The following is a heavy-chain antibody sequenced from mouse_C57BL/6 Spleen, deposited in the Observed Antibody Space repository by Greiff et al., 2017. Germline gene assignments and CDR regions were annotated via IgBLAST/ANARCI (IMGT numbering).Heavy chain of an antibody. J-gene: IGHJ4*01. Sequence: QVQLQQSGAELVKPGASVKMSCKASGYTFTSYWITWVKQRPGQGLEWIGDIYPGSGSTNYNEKFKSKATLTVDTSSSTAYMQLSSLTSEDSAVYCCASRYDPYAMDYWGQGTSVTVSS. CDR2: IYPGSGST. D-gene: IGHD2-3*01. V-gene: IGHV1-55*01. CDR1: GYTFTSYW. CDR3: ASRYDPYAMDY.